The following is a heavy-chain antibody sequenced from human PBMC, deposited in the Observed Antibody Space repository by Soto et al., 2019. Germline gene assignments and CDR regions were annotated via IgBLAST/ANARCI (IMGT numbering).Heavy chain of an antibody. CDR1: GYIFTNYA. CDR2: INAGNGKT. D-gene: IGHD5-12*01. Sequence: ASVKVSCKASGYIFTNYAIHWVRQAPGQRLEWMGWINAGNGKTKYSQNFQGRVTITRDTSASIAYMEVNGLRSEDTAVYYCGRGTGVATTADYYLDSWRQATLVTVSS. V-gene: IGHV1-3*01. CDR3: GRGTGVATTADYYLDS. J-gene: IGHJ5*01.